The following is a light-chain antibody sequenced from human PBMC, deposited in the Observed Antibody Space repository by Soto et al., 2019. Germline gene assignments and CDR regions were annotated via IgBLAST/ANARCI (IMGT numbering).Light chain of an antibody. CDR2: DAS. CDR1: QDISNY. Sequence: DIQMTQSPSSLSASVGDRVTITCQASQDISNYLNWYQQKPGKAPKLLIYDASNLETGVPSRFSGSGSGTDFTFTISSLQPEDIAVYYCQHYGDSPGFTFGPGTKVDIK. CDR3: QHYGDSPGFT. V-gene: IGKV1-33*01. J-gene: IGKJ3*01.